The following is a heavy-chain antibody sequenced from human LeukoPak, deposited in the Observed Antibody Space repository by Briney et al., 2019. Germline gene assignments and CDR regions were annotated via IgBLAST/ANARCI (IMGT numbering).Heavy chain of an antibody. CDR1: GYTFTSYY. V-gene: IGHV1-46*01. CDR2: INPSGGST. J-gene: IGHJ4*02. CDR3: ASAAPHFDY. Sequence: ASVKVSCKASGYTFTSYYMHWVRQAPGQGLEWMGIINPSGGSTSYAQKFQGRVTMTRDTSTSTVYMELSSLSSEDTAVYHCASAAPHFDYWGQGTLVTVSS. D-gene: IGHD2-15*01.